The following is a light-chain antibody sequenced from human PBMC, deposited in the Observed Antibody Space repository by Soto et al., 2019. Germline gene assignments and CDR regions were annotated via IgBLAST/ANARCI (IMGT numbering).Light chain of an antibody. V-gene: IGKV3-20*01. CDR1: QSIASSY. J-gene: IGKJ3*01. Sequence: EIVLTQSPGTLSLSPGERAPLSCRASQSIASSYLAWSLQKPGQAPRLLIYGASSRATGIPDRFSGSGSRTDFTLTITRLEPEDFAVYYCQQYGSSPRFTFGPGTKVDIK. CDR2: GAS. CDR3: QQYGSSPRFT.